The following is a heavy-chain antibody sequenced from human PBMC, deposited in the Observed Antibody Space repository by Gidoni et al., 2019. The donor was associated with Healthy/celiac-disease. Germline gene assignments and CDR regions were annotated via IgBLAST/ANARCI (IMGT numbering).Heavy chain of an antibody. CDR1: GFTFSRYA. J-gene: IGHJ3*02. V-gene: IGHV3-30*04. CDR3: AREDYGDYGGFAFDI. Sequence: QVQLVESGGGVVQPGRSLRLSCAAYGFTFSRYAMHWVRQAPGKGLEWVAVISYDGSNKYYADSVKGRFTISRDNSKNTLYLQMNSLRAEDTAVYYCAREDYGDYGGFAFDIWGQGTMVTVSS. CDR2: ISYDGSNK. D-gene: IGHD4-17*01.